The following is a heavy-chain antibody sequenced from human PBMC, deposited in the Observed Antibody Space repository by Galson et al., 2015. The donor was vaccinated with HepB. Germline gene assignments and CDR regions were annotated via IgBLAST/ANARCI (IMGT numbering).Heavy chain of an antibody. D-gene: IGHD6-19*01. CDR1: GYNFTSYY. Sequence: SVKVSCKASGYNFTSYYMHWVRQAPRQGLEWMGWISAYNGNTNYAQKLQGRVTMTTDTSTSTAYMELRSLRSDDTAVYYCARDSGSSGCDYWGQGTLVTVSS. CDR3: ARDSGSSGCDY. CDR2: ISAYNGNT. J-gene: IGHJ4*02. V-gene: IGHV1-18*04.